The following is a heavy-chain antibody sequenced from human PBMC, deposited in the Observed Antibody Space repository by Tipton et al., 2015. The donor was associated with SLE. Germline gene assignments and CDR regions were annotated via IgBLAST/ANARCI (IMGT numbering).Heavy chain of an antibody. Sequence: TLSLTCTVSGDSISSSGYYWGWIRQHPGKGLEWIGYIYYSGSTYYNPSLKSRVTISVDTSKNQFSLKLSSVTAADTAVYYCASILLSGSYWGQGTLVTVSS. J-gene: IGHJ1*01. CDR2: IYYSGST. CDR3: ASILLSGSY. V-gene: IGHV4-31*03. D-gene: IGHD3-10*01. CDR1: GDSISSSGYY.